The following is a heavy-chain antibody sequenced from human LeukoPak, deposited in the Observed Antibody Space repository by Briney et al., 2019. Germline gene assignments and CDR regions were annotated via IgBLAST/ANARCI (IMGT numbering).Heavy chain of an antibody. CDR3: VSSPEYSSSPVNSWFDP. J-gene: IGHJ5*02. D-gene: IGHD6-6*01. CDR1: GGSISSSY. CDR2: INYSGRT. Sequence: KASETLSLTCTVSGGSISSSYWSWVRQPPGQGLEWIGYINYSGRTNYNPSLKSRVTISVDTSKNQFSLKLSSVTAADTAVYYCVSSPEYSSSPVNSWFDPWGQGTLVTVSS. V-gene: IGHV4-59*08.